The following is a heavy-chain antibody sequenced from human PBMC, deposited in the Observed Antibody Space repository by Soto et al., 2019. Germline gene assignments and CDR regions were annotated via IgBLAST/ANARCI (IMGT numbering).Heavy chain of an antibody. CDR2: IYYSGST. CDR3: ATWREGSIKNWNDAFDI. J-gene: IGHJ3*02. D-gene: IGHD1-1*01. Sequence: SETLSLTCTVSGGSISSGDYYWSWIRQPPGKGLEWIGYIYYSGSTYYNPSLKSRVTISVDTSKNQFSLKLSSVTAADTAVYYCATWREGSIKNWNDAFDIWGQGTMVTVSS. CDR1: GGSISSGDYY. V-gene: IGHV4-30-4*01.